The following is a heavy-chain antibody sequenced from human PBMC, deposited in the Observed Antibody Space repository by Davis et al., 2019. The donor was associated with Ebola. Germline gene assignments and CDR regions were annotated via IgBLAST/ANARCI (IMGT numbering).Heavy chain of an antibody. V-gene: IGHV3-23*01. D-gene: IGHD5-12*01. CDR2: ISASGGTT. CDR1: GFTFSSYA. J-gene: IGHJ4*02. Sequence: GESLKISCAASGFTFSSYAMSWVRQAPGEGLEWVSAISASGGTTYYADSVKGRFTISRDNSKNTLYLQMNSLRAEDTAVYYCAKEIDVDIVATITTGTDYWGQGTLVTVSS. CDR3: AKEIDVDIVATITTGTDY.